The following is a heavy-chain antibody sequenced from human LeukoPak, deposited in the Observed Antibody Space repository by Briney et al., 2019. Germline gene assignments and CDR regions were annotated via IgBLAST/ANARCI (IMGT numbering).Heavy chain of an antibody. Sequence: GRSLRLSCAGSGFAFSEYWMHWARQTPEKGLMWVSRINDGGTYTAYADSVKGRFAVSRDNAENTLYLQMDSLTVEDTGLYYCVREIKIMGFRAFDYWGKGTPVTVSS. CDR3: VREIKIMGFRAFDY. J-gene: IGHJ4*02. CDR1: GFAFSEYW. CDR2: INDGGTYT. V-gene: IGHV3-74*01. D-gene: IGHD3-10*01.